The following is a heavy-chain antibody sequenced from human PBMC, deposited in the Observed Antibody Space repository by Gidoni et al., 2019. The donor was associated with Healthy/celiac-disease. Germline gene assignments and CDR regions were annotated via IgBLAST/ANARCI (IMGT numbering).Heavy chain of an antibody. Sequence: QVQLVESGGGVVQPGRSLRLSCAASGFTFGTYAMHWVRQAPGKGLEWVAVISYDGSNKYYADSVKGRFTISRDNSKNTLYLQMNSLRAEDTAVYYCARESTEPGWLVQVAYYYGMDVWGQGTTVTVSS. J-gene: IGHJ6*02. V-gene: IGHV3-30-3*01. CDR2: ISYDGSNK. CDR3: ARESTEPGWLVQVAYYYGMDV. D-gene: IGHD6-19*01. CDR1: GFTFGTYA.